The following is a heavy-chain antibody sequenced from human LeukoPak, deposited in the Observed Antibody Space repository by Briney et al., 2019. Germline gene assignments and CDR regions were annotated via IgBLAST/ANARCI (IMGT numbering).Heavy chain of an antibody. V-gene: IGHV1-69*13. D-gene: IGHD3-16*02. CDR1: GGTFSSYA. J-gene: IGHJ4*02. CDR3: ARALGDYVWGSYRSFDY. Sequence: SVKVSCKASGGTFSSYAISWVRQAPGQGPEWMGGIIPIFGTANYAQKFQGRVTITADESTSTAYMELSSLRSEDTAVYYCARALGDYVWGSYRSFDYWGQGTLVTVSS. CDR2: IIPIFGTA.